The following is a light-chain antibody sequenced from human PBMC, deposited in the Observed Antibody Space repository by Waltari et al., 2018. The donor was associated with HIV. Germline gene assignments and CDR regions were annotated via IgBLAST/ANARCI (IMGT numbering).Light chain of an antibody. CDR1: TSNIGNDY. Sequence: QSVLTQPPSVSAAPGQKVTISSSGSTSNIGNDYVSWYQHVPGAAPRLLIYDNNKRPSGIPDRFSGSRSGTSATLGITGLQTGDEAHYYCGTWDRSLSAAVFGGGTKLTVL. CDR3: GTWDRSLSAAV. CDR2: DNN. V-gene: IGLV1-51*01. J-gene: IGLJ3*02.